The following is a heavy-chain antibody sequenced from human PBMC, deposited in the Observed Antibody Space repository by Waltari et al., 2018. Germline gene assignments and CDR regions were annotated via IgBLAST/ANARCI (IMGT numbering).Heavy chain of an antibody. D-gene: IGHD4-17*01. CDR1: GGSISSYY. CDR2: IYYSGST. J-gene: IGHJ6*03. CDR3: ASQGTTLYYYYMDV. V-gene: IGHV4-59*01. Sequence: QVQLQESGPGLVKPSETLSLTCTVSGGSISSYYWSWIRQPPGKGLEWIGYIYYSGSTNYNPALKRRVTISVDTSKNQFSLKLSSVTAADTAVYYCASQGTTLYYYYMDVWGKGTTVTVS.